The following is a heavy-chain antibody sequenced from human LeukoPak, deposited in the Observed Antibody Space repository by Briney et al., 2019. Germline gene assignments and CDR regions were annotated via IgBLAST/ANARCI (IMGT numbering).Heavy chain of an antibody. J-gene: IGHJ4*02. D-gene: IGHD3-10*01. V-gene: IGHV4-34*01. CDR1: GGSFSGYY. Sequence: SETLSLTCAVYGGSFSGYYWSWIRQPPGKGLEWIGEINHSGSTNYNPSLKSRVTISVDTSKNQFSLKLSSVTAADTAVYYCARVGSRGFVVRGPHHFDYWGQGTLVTVSS. CDR3: ARVGSRGFVVRGPHHFDY. CDR2: INHSGST.